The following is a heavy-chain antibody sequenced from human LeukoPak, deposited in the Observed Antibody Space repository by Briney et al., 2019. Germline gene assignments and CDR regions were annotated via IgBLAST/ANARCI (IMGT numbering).Heavy chain of an antibody. V-gene: IGHV3-11*04. D-gene: IGHD3-10*01. CDR2: ISSSGSTI. CDR3: ARVLLWFDYYMDV. Sequence: GGSLRLSCAASGFTFSDYYMSWIRQAPGKGLEWVSYISSSGSTIYYADSEKGRFTISRDNAKNSLYLQMNSLRAEDTAVYHCARVLLWFDYYMDVWGKGTTVTVSS. J-gene: IGHJ6*03. CDR1: GFTFSDYY.